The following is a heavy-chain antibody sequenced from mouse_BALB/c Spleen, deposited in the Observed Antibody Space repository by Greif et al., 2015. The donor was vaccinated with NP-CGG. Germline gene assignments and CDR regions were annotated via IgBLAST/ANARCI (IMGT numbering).Heavy chain of an antibody. V-gene: IGHV1-14*01. J-gene: IGHJ1*01. Sequence: EVQLVESGPELVKPGASLKMSCKSSGYTFTSSVMHWAPQQPGQGLEWIGYINPYNDDPTYNEKFKGKAPMTSDPSSKTSDMECGSRTSEDSAVYYCARSLYMIRYFDVWGAGTTVTLSS. CDR3: ARSLYMIRYFDV. D-gene: IGHD2-4*01. CDR1: GYTFTSSV. CDR2: INPYNDDP.